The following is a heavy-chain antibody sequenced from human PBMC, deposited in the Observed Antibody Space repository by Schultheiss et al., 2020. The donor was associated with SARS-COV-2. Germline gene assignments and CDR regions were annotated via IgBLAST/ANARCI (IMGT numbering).Heavy chain of an antibody. CDR2: ISYDGSNK. V-gene: IGHV3-30-3*01. D-gene: IGHD3-10*01. CDR3: AREPQLRVYFDY. CDR1: GFTFSSYA. Sequence: GESLKISCAASGFTFSSYAMHWVRQAPGKGLEWVAVISYDGSNKYYADSVKGRFTISRDNSEKTLYLQMNSLRPDDTAVYYCAREPQLRVYFDYWGQGTLVTVSS. J-gene: IGHJ4*02.